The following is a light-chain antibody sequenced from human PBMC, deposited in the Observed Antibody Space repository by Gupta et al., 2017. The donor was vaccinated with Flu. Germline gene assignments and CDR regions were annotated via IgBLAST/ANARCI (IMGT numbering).Light chain of an antibody. CDR1: SSDVGSYNL. J-gene: IGLJ1*01. CDR3: CSDAGGSTYV. V-gene: IGLV2-23*01. CDR2: EGS. Sequence: SALPHPAPVSWPPGHAITSSCTGSSSDVGSYNLVSWYQQYPGKAPKLMIYEGSKRPAGVANRFSGSKSGNTASLTISGLQAEDEAEYYCCSDAGGSTYVFGTGTKVTVL.